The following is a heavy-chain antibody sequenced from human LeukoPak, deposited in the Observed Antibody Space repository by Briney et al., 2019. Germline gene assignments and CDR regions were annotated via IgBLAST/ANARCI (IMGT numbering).Heavy chain of an antibody. D-gene: IGHD2-2*01. CDR1: GGSISSSSYY. V-gene: IGHV4-39*07. Sequence: SETLSLTCTVSGGSISSSSYYWGWIRQPPGKGLEWIGSIYYSGSTYYNPSLKSRVTISVDTSKNQFSLKLGSVTAADTAVYYCARVVPAAMYWFDPWGQGTLVTVSS. CDR2: IYYSGST. J-gene: IGHJ5*02. CDR3: ARVVPAAMYWFDP.